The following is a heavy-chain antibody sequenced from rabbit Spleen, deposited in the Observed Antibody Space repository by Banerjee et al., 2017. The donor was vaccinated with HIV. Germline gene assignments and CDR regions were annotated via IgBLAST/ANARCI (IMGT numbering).Heavy chain of an antibody. V-gene: IGHV1S7*01. CDR1: GFTLSSYY. D-gene: IGHD8-1*01. CDR2: IDPVFGIT. J-gene: IGHJ4*01. CDR3: ARYAGSSGYPYYFDL. Sequence: QLKESGGGLVQPGGSLKLSCKASGFTLSSYYMNWVRLAPGKGLEWIGYIDPVFGITYYASWVNGRFSISSDNAQNTVFLQMTSLTAADTATYFCARYAGSSGYPYYFDLWGPGTLVTVS.